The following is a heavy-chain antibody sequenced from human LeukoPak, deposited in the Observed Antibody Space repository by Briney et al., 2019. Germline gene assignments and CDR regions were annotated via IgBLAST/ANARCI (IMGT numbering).Heavy chain of an antibody. V-gene: IGHV1-46*01. D-gene: IGHD2-15*01. CDR3: ARDLTRGGDFDY. J-gene: IGHJ4*02. CDR1: GYTFTSYY. CDR2: INLSGGST. Sequence: ASVKVSCKASGYTFTSYYMHWVRQAPGQGLEWMGIINLSGGSTSYAQKFQGRVTMTRDTSTSTVYMELSSLRSEDTAVYYCARDLTRGGDFDYWGQGTLVTVSS.